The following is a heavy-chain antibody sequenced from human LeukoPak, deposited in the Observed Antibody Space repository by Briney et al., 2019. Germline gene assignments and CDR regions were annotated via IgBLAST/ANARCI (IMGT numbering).Heavy chain of an antibody. Sequence: PGGSLRLSCAASGFTFISYAIHWVRQAPGKGLEWVAVISFHGTDTFYADSVKGRFTISRDNSKNTLYLQMNSLRAEDTAVYYCGSDSGYSYGSKTEYWGQGTLVTVSS. J-gene: IGHJ4*02. D-gene: IGHD5-18*01. CDR2: ISFHGTDT. CDR3: GSDSGYSYGSKTEY. V-gene: IGHV3-30*04. CDR1: GFTFISYA.